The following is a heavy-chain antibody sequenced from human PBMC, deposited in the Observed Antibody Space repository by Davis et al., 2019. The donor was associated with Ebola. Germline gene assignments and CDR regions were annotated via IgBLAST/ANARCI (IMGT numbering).Heavy chain of an antibody. D-gene: IGHD2-21*02. V-gene: IGHV3-48*04. CDR1: GFTFSSYS. CDR2: ISSSSSTI. Sequence: PGGSLRLSCAASGFTFSSYSMNWVRQAPGKGLEWVSYISSSSSTIYYADSVKGRFTISRDNGKNTMYLQMTSLRVEDTAVYYCARDFMAVTDDYWGQGTLVTVSP. CDR3: ARDFMAVTDDY. J-gene: IGHJ4*02.